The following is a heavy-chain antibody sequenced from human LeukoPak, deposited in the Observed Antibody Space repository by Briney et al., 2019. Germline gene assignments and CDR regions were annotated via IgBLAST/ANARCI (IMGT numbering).Heavy chain of an antibody. CDR3: ARHFYSANYYSDY. CDR2: IYYSGST. Sequence: SETLSLTCTVSGGSLSSSGYYWGWIRQPPGKGLEWIGSIYYSGSTYYNPSLKSRVTISVDTSNNQFSLKLSSVTAADTAVFHCARHFYSANYYSDYWGQGTLVTVSS. CDR1: GGSLSSSGYY. V-gene: IGHV4-39*01. J-gene: IGHJ4*02. D-gene: IGHD4-11*01.